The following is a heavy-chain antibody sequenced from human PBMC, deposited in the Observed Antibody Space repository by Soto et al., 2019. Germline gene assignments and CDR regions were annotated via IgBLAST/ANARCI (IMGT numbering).Heavy chain of an antibody. CDR2: ISDDGSNK. D-gene: IGHD5-18*01. CDR1: GFTFSSYG. J-gene: IGHJ6*02. CDR3: AKDDSYGPKLHFSYYYYGMDV. Sequence: QVQLVESGGGVVQPGRSLRLSCAASGFTFSSYGMQWVRQAPGKGLEWVAVISDDGSNKYYADSVKGRFTISRDNSKNTLYLQMNSLRAEDTAVYYCAKDDSYGPKLHFSYYYYGMDVWGQGTTVTVS. V-gene: IGHV3-30*18.